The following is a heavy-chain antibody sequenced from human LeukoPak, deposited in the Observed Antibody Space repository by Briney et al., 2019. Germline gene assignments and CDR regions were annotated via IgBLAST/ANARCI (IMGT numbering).Heavy chain of an antibody. J-gene: IGHJ4*02. CDR1: GGSISSGGYY. Sequence: SETLSLTCTVSGGSISSGGYYWSWIRQPPGKGLEWIGYIYYSGSTNYNPSLKSRVTISVDTSKNQFSLKLSSVTAADTAVYYCARSGEWLVPDYWGQGTLVAVSS. V-gene: IGHV4-61*08. D-gene: IGHD6-19*01. CDR3: ARSGEWLVPDY. CDR2: IYYSGST.